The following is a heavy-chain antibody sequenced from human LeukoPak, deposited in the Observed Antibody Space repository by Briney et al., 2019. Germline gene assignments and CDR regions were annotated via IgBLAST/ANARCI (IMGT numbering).Heavy chain of an antibody. CDR3: ASNKNGYYYYMDV. J-gene: IGHJ6*03. D-gene: IGHD2-8*01. Sequence: ASVKVSCKASGGTFSSYAISWVRQAPGQGLEWMGGIIPIFGTANYAQKFQGRVTITADKSTSTAYMELSSLRSEDTAVYYCASNKNGYYYYMDVWGKGTTVTVSS. CDR2: IIPIFGTA. V-gene: IGHV1-69*06. CDR1: GGTFSSYA.